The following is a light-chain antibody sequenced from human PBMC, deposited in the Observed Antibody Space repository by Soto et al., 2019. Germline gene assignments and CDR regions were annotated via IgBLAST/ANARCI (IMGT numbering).Light chain of an antibody. CDR3: SSYTSSSTHV. V-gene: IGLV2-14*03. CDR2: DVN. CDR1: SSDIGSFTF. Sequence: QSALTQPASVSGSPGQSITISCTGTSSDIGSFTFVSWYHQHPGKVPKLMIFDVNRRPSGVSDRFSGSKSGNTASLTISGLQAEDEGDYYCSSYTSSSTHVFGSGTKVTVL. J-gene: IGLJ1*01.